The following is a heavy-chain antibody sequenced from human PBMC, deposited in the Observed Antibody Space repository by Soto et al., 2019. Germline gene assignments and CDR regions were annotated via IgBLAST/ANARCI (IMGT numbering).Heavy chain of an antibody. Sequence: GESLKISCAASGFTFSTYGMHWVRQAPGKGLEWVAVIWFDGSNEFYADSVRGRFTISRDNSKNTLYLQMNSLRPEDTAVYYCVKVSTFYDILTGYYSTNFFDPWGQGTLVTVSS. CDR2: IWFDGSNE. CDR3: VKVSTFYDILTGYYSTNFFDP. CDR1: GFTFSTYG. D-gene: IGHD3-9*01. V-gene: IGHV3-30*02. J-gene: IGHJ5*02.